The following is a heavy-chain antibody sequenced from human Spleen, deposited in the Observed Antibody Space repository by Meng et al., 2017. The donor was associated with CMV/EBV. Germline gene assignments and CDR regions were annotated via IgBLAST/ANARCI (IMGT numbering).Heavy chain of an antibody. V-gene: IGHV3-30*02. D-gene: IGHD1-26*01. CDR1: GFTFSTYG. J-gene: IGHJ6*02. CDR3: AEAGGRGYYYYGMDV. Sequence: GESLKISCAASGFTFSTYGMHWVRQAPGKGLEWVAFIRYDGIKRYYADSVKGRFTFSRDNSKNTVYLQMNSLRAEDTAVYYCAEAGGRGYYYYGMDVWGQGTTVTVSS. CDR2: IRYDGIKR.